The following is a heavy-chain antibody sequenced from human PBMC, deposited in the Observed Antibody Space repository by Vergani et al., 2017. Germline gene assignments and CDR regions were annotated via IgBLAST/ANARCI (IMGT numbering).Heavy chain of an antibody. D-gene: IGHD3-10*01. Sequence: QVTLRESGPALVKPTQTLTLTCTFSGFSLSTSGMCVSWIRQPPGKALEWLALIDWDDDKYYSTSLKTRLTISKDTSKNQVVLTMTNMDPVDTATYYCARIQGPMVRGKGWFDPWGQGTLVTVSS. CDR2: IDWDDDK. CDR3: ARIQGPMVRGKGWFDP. J-gene: IGHJ5*02. V-gene: IGHV2-70*01. CDR1: GFSLSTSGMC.